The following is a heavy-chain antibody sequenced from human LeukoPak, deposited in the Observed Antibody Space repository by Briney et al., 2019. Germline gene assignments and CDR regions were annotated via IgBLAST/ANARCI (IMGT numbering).Heavy chain of an antibody. Sequence: PSETLSLTCAVYGGSSSGYYWSLIRQPPGKGLEWIGEINHSGSTNYNPSLKSRVTISVDTSKNQFSLKLSSVTAADTAVYYCAREGRIRGYYGSGRSIYDYWGQGTLVTVSS. CDR1: GGSSSGYY. J-gene: IGHJ4*02. CDR2: INHSGST. CDR3: AREGRIRGYYGSGRSIYDY. V-gene: IGHV4-34*01. D-gene: IGHD3-10*01.